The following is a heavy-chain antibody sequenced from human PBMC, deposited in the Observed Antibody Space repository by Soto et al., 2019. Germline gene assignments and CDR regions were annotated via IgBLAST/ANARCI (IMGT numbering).Heavy chain of an antibody. CDR1: GGSISSSSYY. D-gene: IGHD3-22*01. Sequence: SETLSLTCTVSGGSISSSSYYWGWIRQPPGKGLEWIGSIYYSGSTYYNPSLKSRVTISVDTSKNQFSLKLSSVTAADTAVYYCARLRITMMVACHYFDYWGQGTLVTVSS. V-gene: IGHV4-39*01. J-gene: IGHJ4*02. CDR2: IYYSGST. CDR3: ARLRITMMVACHYFDY.